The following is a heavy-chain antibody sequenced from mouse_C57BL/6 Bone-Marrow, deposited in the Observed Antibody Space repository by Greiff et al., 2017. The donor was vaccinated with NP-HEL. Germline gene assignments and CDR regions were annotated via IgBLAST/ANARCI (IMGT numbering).Heavy chain of an antibody. CDR2: INPGSGGT. J-gene: IGHJ4*01. V-gene: IGHV1-54*01. Sequence: VQGVESGAELVRPGTSVKVSCKASGYAFTNYLIEWVKQRPGQGLEWIGVINPGSGGTNYNEKFKGKATLTADKSSSTAYMQLSSLTSEDSAVYFCARFPIQTAMDYWGQGTSVTVSS. CDR1: GYAFTNYL. CDR3: ARFPIQTAMDY. D-gene: IGHD6-5*01.